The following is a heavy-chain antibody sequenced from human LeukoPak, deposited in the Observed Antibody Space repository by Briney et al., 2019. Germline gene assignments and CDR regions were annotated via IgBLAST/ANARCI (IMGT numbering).Heavy chain of an antibody. D-gene: IGHD3-16*01. V-gene: IGHV4-61*08. CDR2: VYYSGST. CDR1: GGSISSGGYY. J-gene: IGHJ3*02. Sequence: SETLSLTCTVSGGSISSGGYYWSWIRQPPGKGLEWIGYVYYSGSTNYNPSLKSRVTMSVDTSKNQFSLKLSSVTAADTAMYYCTRDRTYGYEGLDAFDIWGQGTMVTVSS. CDR3: TRDRTYGYEGLDAFDI.